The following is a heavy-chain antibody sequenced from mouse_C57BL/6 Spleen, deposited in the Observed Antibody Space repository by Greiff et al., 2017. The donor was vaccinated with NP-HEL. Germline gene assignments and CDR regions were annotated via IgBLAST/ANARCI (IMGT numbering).Heavy chain of an antibody. CDR1: GYTFTSYW. Sequence: VQLQQSGAELVMPGASVKLSCKASGYTFTSYWMHWVKQRPGQGLEWIGEIDPSDSYTNYNQKFKGKSTLTVDKSSSTAYMQLSSLTSEDSAVYYCARGHDGYPAWFAYWGQGTLVTVSA. CDR3: ARGHDGYPAWFAY. D-gene: IGHD2-3*01. CDR2: IDPSDSYT. J-gene: IGHJ3*01. V-gene: IGHV1-69*01.